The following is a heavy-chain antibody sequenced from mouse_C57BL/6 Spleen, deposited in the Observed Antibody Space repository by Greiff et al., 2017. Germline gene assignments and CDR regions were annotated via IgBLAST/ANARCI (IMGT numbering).Heavy chain of an antibody. D-gene: IGHD2-4*01. V-gene: IGHV1-18*01. Sequence: EVQLQQSGPELVKPGASVKIPCKASGYTFTDYNMDWVKQSHGKSLEWIGDINPNNGGTIYNQKFKGKATLTVDKSSSTAYMELRSLTSEDTAVYYCAREDYDSSYAMDYWGQGTSVTVSS. CDR2: INPNNGGT. CDR3: AREDYDSSYAMDY. J-gene: IGHJ4*01. CDR1: GYTFTDYN.